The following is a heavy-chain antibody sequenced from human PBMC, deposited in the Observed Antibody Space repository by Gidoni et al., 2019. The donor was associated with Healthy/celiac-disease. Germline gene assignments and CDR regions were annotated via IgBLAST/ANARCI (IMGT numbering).Heavy chain of an antibody. CDR3: ARVDRTGTTRWWFDP. Sequence: QVQLQASGPGLFMPSQTPSLTCSVSASPICICSYYWSWIRQPAGKGREWIGRIYTSGSTNYNPSLKSRVTISVDTYKVQYSEKLGSVTAADTAVYYCARVDRTGTTRWWFDPWGQGTLVTVSS. CDR1: ASPICICSYY. V-gene: IGHV4-61*02. D-gene: IGHD1-7*01. J-gene: IGHJ5*02. CDR2: IYTSGST.